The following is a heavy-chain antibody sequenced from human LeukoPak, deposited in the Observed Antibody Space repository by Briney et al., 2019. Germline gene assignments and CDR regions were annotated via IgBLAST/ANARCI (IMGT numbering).Heavy chain of an antibody. CDR3: ARDDNSGYYSGP. CDR1: GYTFIDYY. Sequence: GAPVKVSCKASGYTFIDYYMHWVRQAPGQGLEWMGRINPSSGGTNYAQKFQGRVTMTRDTSISTAYMELSRLRSDDTAVYYCARDDNSGYYSGPWGQGTLVTVSS. J-gene: IGHJ5*02. CDR2: INPSSGGT. V-gene: IGHV1-2*06. D-gene: IGHD3-22*01.